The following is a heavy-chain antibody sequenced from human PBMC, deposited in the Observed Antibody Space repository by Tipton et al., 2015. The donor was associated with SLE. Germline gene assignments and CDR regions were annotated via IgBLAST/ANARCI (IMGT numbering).Heavy chain of an antibody. J-gene: IGHJ2*01. Sequence: SLRLSCAASGFTFSSYAMHWVRQAPGKGLEWVAVISHDGSNKYYADSVKGRFTISRDNSKNTLYLQMNSLRAEDTAVYYCARSSGWSYWYFDLWGRGTLVTVSS. D-gene: IGHD6-19*01. V-gene: IGHV3-30-3*01. CDR3: ARSSGWSYWYFDL. CDR1: GFTFSSYA. CDR2: ISHDGSNK.